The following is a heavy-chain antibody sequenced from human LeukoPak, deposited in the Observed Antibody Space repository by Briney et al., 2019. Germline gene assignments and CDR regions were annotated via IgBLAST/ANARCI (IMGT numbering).Heavy chain of an antibody. J-gene: IGHJ4*02. CDR3: ARDQHYATDY. Sequence: GASVKVSCKASGYMFTSYNMQWVRQAPGQGLEWMGMVSSSGANTKYAQKFRGRVTMTSDTSTSTVYMELSSLVSDDTAVYYCARDQHYATDYWGQGTLVTVCS. D-gene: IGHD2-2*01. CDR2: VSSSGANT. V-gene: IGHV1-46*03. CDR1: GYMFTSYN.